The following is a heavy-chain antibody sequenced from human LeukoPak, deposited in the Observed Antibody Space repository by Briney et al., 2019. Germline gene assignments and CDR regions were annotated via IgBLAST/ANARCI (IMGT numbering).Heavy chain of an antibody. D-gene: IGHD3-22*01. Sequence: GASVKVSCKASGYTFTSYGISWVRQAPGQGLEWMGWISAYNGNTNYAQKLQGRVTMTTDTSTSTAYMELRSLRSDDTAVYYCASTELYYDSSGYSPIGFDYWGQGTLVTVSS. CDR3: ASTELYYDSSGYSPIGFDY. CDR1: GYTFTSYG. J-gene: IGHJ4*02. V-gene: IGHV1-18*01. CDR2: ISAYNGNT.